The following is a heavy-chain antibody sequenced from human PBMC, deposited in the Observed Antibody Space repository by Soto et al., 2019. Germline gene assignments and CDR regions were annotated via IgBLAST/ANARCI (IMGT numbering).Heavy chain of an antibody. J-gene: IGHJ6*02. Sequence: QLQLQESGPGLVKPSETLSLTCTVSGGSISSNSYYWGWIRQPPGKVLEWIGSIHYSGSTYYNPSLKRRVTISVDTSKNQFSLKLSSVTAADTAVYYCARHPEVTRGMGMDVFVQETTVTVSS. V-gene: IGHV4-39*01. D-gene: IGHD4-17*01. CDR1: GGSISSNSYY. CDR2: IHYSGST. CDR3: ARHPEVTRGMGMDV.